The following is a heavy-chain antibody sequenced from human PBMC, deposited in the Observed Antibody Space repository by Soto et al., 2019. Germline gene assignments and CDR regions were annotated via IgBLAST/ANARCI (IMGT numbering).Heavy chain of an antibody. V-gene: IGHV1-2*04. D-gene: IGHD3-10*01. CDR2: MNPNSGGT. Sequence: ASVKVSCKASGYTFTGYYMHWVRQAPGRGLEWMGWMNPNSGGTNDAQKFQGWVTKSRDTSISTAYMELSRLRSDDTAVYYCARGPKDYYYGSGTFDYWGQGTLVTVSS. CDR3: ARGPKDYYYGSGTFDY. CDR1: GYTFTGYY. J-gene: IGHJ4*02.